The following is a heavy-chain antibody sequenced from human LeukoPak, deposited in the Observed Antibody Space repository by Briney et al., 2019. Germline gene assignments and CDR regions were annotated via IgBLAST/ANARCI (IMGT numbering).Heavy chain of an antibody. D-gene: IGHD5-24*01. CDR2: IYYSGST. CDR3: ARDLDGRWQGAFDI. V-gene: IGHV4-39*07. CDR1: GGSISSSSYY. Sequence: SETLSLTCTVSGGSISSSSYYWGWIRQPPGKGLEWIGSIYYSGSTYYNPSLKSRVTISVDTSKNQFSLKLSSVTAADTAVYYCARDLDGRWQGAFDIWGQGTMVTVSS. J-gene: IGHJ3*02.